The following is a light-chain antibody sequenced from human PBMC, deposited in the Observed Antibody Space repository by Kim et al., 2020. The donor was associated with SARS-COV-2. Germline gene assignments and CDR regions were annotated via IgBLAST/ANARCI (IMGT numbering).Light chain of an antibody. CDR3: QQRSNWPPFT. J-gene: IGKJ3*01. CDR2: DAS. V-gene: IGKV3-11*01. Sequence: EIALTQSPATLSLSPGERATLSCRASQSVSSYLAWYQQKPGQAPRLLIYDASNRATGIPARFSGSGSGTDFTLTISSLEPEDFAVYYCQQRSNWPPFTFGPGTKLEI. CDR1: QSVSSY.